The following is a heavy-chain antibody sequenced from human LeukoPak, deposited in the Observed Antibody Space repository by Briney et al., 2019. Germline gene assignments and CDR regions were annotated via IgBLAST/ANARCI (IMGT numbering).Heavy chain of an antibody. V-gene: IGHV1-2*02. D-gene: IGHD2-2*01. J-gene: IGHJ4*02. CDR2: INPNSGGT. CDR3: ARMFRYCSSTSCLPYFDY. Sequence: ASVKVSCKASGYTFTGYYMHWVRQAPGQGLEWKGWINPNSGGTNYAQKFQGRVTMTRDTSISTAYMELSRLRSDDTAVYYCARMFRYCSSTSCLPYFDYWGQGTLVTVSS. CDR1: GYTFTGYY.